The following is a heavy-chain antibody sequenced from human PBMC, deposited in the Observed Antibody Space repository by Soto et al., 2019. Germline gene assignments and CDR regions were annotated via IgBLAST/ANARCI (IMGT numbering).Heavy chain of an antibody. J-gene: IGHJ6*03. CDR2: IYYSGST. D-gene: IGHD3-3*01. CDR1: GGSXSSGGYY. Sequence: TLSLTCTVSGGSXSSGGYYWSWIRQHPGKGLEWIGYIYYSGSTYYNPSLKSRVTISVDTSKNQFSLKLSSVTAADTAVYYCARGVVIPYYYYYYMDVWGKGTTVTVSS. CDR3: ARGVVIPYYYYYYMDV. V-gene: IGHV4-31*03.